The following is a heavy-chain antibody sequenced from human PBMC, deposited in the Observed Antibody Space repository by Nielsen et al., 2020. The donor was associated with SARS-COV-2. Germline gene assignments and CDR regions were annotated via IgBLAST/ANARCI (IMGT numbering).Heavy chain of an antibody. CDR2: ISDYNGNT. CDR1: GDTFSSYA. D-gene: IGHD2-15*01. J-gene: IGHJ6*03. Sequence: ASVKVSCKASGDTFSSYAISWVRQAPGQGLEWMGWISDYNGNTNYAQKLQGRVTMTTDTSTSTAYMELRSLRSDDTAVYYCARVREDYYYYYMYVWGKGTTVTVSS. CDR3: ARVREDYYYYYMYV. V-gene: IGHV1-18*01.